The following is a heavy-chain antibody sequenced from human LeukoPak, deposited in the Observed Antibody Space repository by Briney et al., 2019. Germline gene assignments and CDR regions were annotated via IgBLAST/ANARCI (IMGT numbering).Heavy chain of an antibody. D-gene: IGHD6-13*01. CDR1: GFTFDDYG. J-gene: IGHJ4*02. CDR2: INWNGGST. Sequence: PGGSLRLSCAASGFTFDDYGMSWVRQAPGKGLEWVSGINWNGGSTGYADSVKGRFTISRDNAKNSLYLQMNSLRAEDTALYYCARGLYSSSWYGSDYRGQGTLVTVSS. V-gene: IGHV3-20*04. CDR3: ARGLYSSSWYGSDY.